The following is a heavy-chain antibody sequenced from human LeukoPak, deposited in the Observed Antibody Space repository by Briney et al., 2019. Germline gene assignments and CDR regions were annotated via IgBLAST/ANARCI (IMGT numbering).Heavy chain of an antibody. CDR2: INPNSGDT. J-gene: IGHJ4*02. V-gene: IGHV1-2*02. D-gene: IGHD3-10*01. Sequence: ASVKVSCTASGYTFTGYYMYWVRQAPGPGLEWMGWINPNSGDTNYAQRFQGRVTMTRDTSISTAYMDLSRMTSDDTAVYYCARVRPRIDGSGTSYLRLYYFDYWGQGTLVTVSS. CDR1: GYTFTGYY. CDR3: ARVRPRIDGSGTSYLRLYYFDY.